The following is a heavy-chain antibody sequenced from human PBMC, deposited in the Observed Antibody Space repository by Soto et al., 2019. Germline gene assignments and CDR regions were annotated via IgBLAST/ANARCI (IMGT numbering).Heavy chain of an antibody. J-gene: IGHJ6*02. Sequence: GESLKISCKASGYSFTSYWIAWVRQMPGKGLEWMGTIYPGDSDTRYSPSLQGQVTISADNSISTAYLEWSSLKASDTAMYYCARTAAAGKYYYGVDVWGQGTTVTVSS. D-gene: IGHD6-13*01. V-gene: IGHV5-51*01. CDR2: IYPGDSDT. CDR3: ARTAAAGKYYYGVDV. CDR1: GYSFTSYW.